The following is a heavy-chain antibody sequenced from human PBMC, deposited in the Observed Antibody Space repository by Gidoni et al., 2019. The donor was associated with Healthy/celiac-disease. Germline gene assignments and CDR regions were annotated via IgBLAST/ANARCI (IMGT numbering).Heavy chain of an antibody. V-gene: IGHV4-61*02. J-gene: IGHJ4*02. D-gene: IGHD3-22*01. Sequence: QVQLQESGPGLVKPSQTLSLTCPVSGGSISRGSYYGSWIRQPAGKGLEWIGRIYTSGSTNYNPSLKSRVTISVDTSKNQFSLKLSSVTAADTAVYYCAAQNYYDSSGYLDYWGQGTLVTVSS. CDR3: AAQNYYDSSGYLDY. CDR1: GGSISRGSYY. CDR2: IYTSGST.